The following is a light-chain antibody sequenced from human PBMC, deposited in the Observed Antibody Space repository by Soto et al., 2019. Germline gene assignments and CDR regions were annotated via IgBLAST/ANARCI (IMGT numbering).Light chain of an antibody. CDR2: EVT. CDR3: SSYTGGNPSYV. J-gene: IGLJ1*01. V-gene: IGLV2-8*01. CDR1: SSDVGGYDY. Sequence: QSALTQPPSASGSPGQSVTISWTGTSSDVGGYDYVSWYQQHPGKAPKLMIYEVTIRPSGVSDRFSGSKSGNTASLTVSGLQAEDEADYYCSSYTGGNPSYVFGTGTKLTVL.